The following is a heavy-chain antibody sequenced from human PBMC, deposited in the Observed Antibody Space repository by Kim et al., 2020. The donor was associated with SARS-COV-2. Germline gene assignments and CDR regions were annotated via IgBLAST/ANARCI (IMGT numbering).Heavy chain of an antibody. D-gene: IGHD2-2*01. CDR2: IYYSGST. CDR1: GGSISSSSYY. J-gene: IGHJ3*02. CDR3: ARRGIVVVPAAFDAFDI. V-gene: IGHV4-39*01. Sequence: SETLSLTCTVSGGSISSSSYYWGWIRQPPGKGLEWIGSIYYSGSTYYNPSLKSRVTISVDTSKNQFSLKLSSVTAADTAVYYCARRGIVVVPAAFDAFDIWGQGTMVTVSS.